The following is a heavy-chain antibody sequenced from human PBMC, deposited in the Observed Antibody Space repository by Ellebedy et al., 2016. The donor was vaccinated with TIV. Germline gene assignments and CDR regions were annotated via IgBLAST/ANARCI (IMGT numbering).Heavy chain of an antibody. CDR2: ITGSGDKT. J-gene: IGHJ5*01. V-gene: IGHV3-23*01. Sequence: GESLKISCEASGFLFSGHAMTWVRQAPGKGLEWVSLITGSGDKTYYSDSVKGRFTVSRDNPKNTLYLHLRSLRSEDTALYSCTKIAGDVSDWSVSWGQGTLVTVSS. CDR1: GFLFSGHA. D-gene: IGHD6-13*01. CDR3: TKIAGDVSDWSVS.